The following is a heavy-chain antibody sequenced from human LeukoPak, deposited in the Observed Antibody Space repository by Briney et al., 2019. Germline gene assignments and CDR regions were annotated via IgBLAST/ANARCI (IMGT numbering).Heavy chain of an antibody. CDR1: GFTFSNYG. CDR3: AREVGSWKNWFDP. V-gene: IGHV3-30*12. CDR2: ISYDGSNK. D-gene: IGHD6-13*01. Sequence: PGGSLRLSCAASGFTFSNYGLHWVRQAPGKGLEWVAVISYDGSNKYYADSVKGRFTISRDNSKNTLYLQMNSLRAEDTAVYYCAREVGSWKNWFDPWGQGTLVTVSS. J-gene: IGHJ5*02.